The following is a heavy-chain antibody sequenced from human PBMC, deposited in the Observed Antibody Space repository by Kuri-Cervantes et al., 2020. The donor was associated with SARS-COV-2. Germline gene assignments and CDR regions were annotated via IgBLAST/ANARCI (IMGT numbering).Heavy chain of an antibody. V-gene: IGHV4-39*01. CDR1: GGSISSSSYY. D-gene: IGHD3-3*01. CDR2: IYYSGST. J-gene: IGHJ5*02. CDR3: ARQMMSSITIFGVVITRNWFDP. Sequence: SETLSLTCTVSGGSISSSSYYWGWIRQPPGKGLEWIGSIYYSGSTYYNPSLKSRVTISVDTSKNQISLNLNSVTAADTAVYYCARQMMSSITIFGVVITRNWFDPWGQGTLVTVSS.